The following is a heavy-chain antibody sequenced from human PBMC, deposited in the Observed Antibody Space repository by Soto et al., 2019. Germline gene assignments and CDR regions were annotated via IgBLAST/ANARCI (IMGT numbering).Heavy chain of an antibody. CDR1: GGSFSGYY. J-gene: IGHJ3*02. Sequence: PSETLSLTCAVYGGSFSGYYWSWIRQPPGKGLEWIGEINHSGSTNYNPSLKSRVTISVDTSKNQFSLKLSSVTAADTAVYYCARGRMTTIDQGAFDIWGQGTMVTVSS. CDR2: INHSGST. V-gene: IGHV4-34*01. CDR3: ARGRMTTIDQGAFDI. D-gene: IGHD4-17*01.